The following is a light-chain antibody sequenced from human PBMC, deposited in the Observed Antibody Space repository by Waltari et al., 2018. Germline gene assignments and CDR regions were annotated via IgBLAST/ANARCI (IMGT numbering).Light chain of an antibody. V-gene: IGKV1-39*01. Sequence: DFVMTQSPSSLSASVGDSVTITCRASQSISIYLNWYQQKPGKAPKLLISAVSSLQSGVPSRFSGSGSGTDFALTISSLQPEDCATYYCQQSSRTPPWTFGQGTQVEIK. CDR3: QQSSRTPPWT. J-gene: IGKJ1*01. CDR1: QSISIY. CDR2: AVS.